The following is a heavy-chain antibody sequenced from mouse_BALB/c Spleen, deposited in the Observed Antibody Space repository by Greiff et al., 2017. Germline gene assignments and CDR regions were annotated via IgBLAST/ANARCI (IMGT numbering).Heavy chain of an antibody. D-gene: IGHD3-1*01. Sequence: EVQLQESGPSLVKPSQTLSLTCSVTGDSITSDYAWNWIRQFPGNKLEWMGYISYSGSTSYNPSLKSRISITRDTSKNQFFLQLNSVTTEDTATYYCAIKLSGQAMDYWGQGTSVTVSS. CDR2: ISYSGST. CDR3: AIKLSGQAMDY. CDR1: GDSITSDYA. J-gene: IGHJ4*01. V-gene: IGHV3-2*02.